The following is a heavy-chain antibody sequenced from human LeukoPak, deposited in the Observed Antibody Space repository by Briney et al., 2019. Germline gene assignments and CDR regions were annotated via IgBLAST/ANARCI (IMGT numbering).Heavy chain of an antibody. CDR3: ARAIAAAGTEDWFDP. CDR2: IKQDGSEK. J-gene: IGHJ5*02. CDR1: GFTFNTYW. D-gene: IGHD6-13*01. V-gene: IGHV3-7*03. Sequence: GGSLRLSCAASGFTFNTYWMSWVRQAPGKGLEWVANIKQDGSEKYYVDSVKGRFTISRDNAKNSLYLQMNSLRAEDTAVYYCARAIAAAGTEDWFDPWGQGTLVTVSS.